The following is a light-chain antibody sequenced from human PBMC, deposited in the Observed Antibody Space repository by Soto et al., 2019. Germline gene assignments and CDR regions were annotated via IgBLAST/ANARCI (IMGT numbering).Light chain of an antibody. CDR1: QTVSITY. CDR2: GAS. CDR3: QQYGSASRIN. J-gene: IGKJ5*01. Sequence: ENVFTQSPCAVSLTPGESATLSCRAIQTVSITYLTWYQQKPGQAPRLLIFGASKRATGIPDRFSGSGSGRDFTLTISGLEPEDFAVYYCQQYGSASRINFGHGTRLAIK. V-gene: IGKV3-20*01.